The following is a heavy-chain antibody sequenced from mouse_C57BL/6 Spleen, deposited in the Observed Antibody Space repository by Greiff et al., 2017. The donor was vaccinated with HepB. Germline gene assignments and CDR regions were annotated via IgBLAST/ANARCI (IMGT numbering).Heavy chain of an antibody. J-gene: IGHJ1*03. CDR2: IHPNSGST. Sequence: QVHVKQSGAELVKPGASVKLSCKASGYTFTSYWMHWVKQRLGQGLEWIGMIHPNSGSTNYNEKFKSKATLTVDKSSSTAYMQLSSLTSEDSAVYYCASSIYYDYDGYWYFDVWGTGTTVTVSS. D-gene: IGHD2-4*01. V-gene: IGHV1-64*01. CDR1: GYTFTSYW. CDR3: ASSIYYDYDGYWYFDV.